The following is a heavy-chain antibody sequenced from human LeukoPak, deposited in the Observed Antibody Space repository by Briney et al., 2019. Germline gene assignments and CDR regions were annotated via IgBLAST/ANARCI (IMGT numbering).Heavy chain of an antibody. V-gene: IGHV3-30*03. J-gene: IGHJ4*02. CDR3: VRDVAGPRLDY. CDR1: GFTFRTYD. CDR2: ISYDGSNK. D-gene: IGHD6-19*01. Sequence: PGGSLRLSCTASGFTFRTYDMHWVRQPPGKGLEWLGFISYDGSNKYSVDSLRGRFIISRDNSKNTLYLQMNSLRPEDTAVYYCVRDVAGPRLDYWGQGNLVIVSS.